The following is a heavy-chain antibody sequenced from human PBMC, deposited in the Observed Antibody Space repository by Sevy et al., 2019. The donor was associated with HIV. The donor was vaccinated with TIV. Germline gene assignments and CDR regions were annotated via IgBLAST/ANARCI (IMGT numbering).Heavy chain of an antibody. Sequence: SETLSLTCTVSGAAIGSGGYYWSWIRQHPGKGLEWIAYINYSGSTYYNSSLKSRLSVSLDTTKNQFSLKLSSVTAADTAVYYCARDNRYGDYGLDVWGLGTTVTVSS. D-gene: IGHD4-17*01. J-gene: IGHJ6*02. V-gene: IGHV4-31*03. CDR1: GAAIGSGGYY. CDR3: ARDNRYGDYGLDV. CDR2: INYSGST.